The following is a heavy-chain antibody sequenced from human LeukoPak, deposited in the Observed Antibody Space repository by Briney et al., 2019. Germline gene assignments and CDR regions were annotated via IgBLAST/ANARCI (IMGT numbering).Heavy chain of an antibody. CDR1: GGSINSYY. CDR2: IYHRGST. J-gene: IGHJ4*02. V-gene: IGHV4-59*12. D-gene: IGHD6-19*01. CDR3: ARAKSGYSSSAADY. Sequence: SETLSLTCTVSGGSINSYYWSWIRQPPGKGLEWIGYIYHRGSTNYNPSLKSRVTISVDTSKNQFSLKLSSVTAADTAVYYCARAKSGYSSSAADYWGQGTLVTVSS.